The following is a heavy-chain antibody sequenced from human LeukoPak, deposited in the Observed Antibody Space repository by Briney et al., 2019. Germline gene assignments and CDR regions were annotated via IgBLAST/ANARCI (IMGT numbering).Heavy chain of an antibody. D-gene: IGHD6-6*01. Sequence: GASVKVSCKASGYTFTGYYMHWVRQAPGQGLEWMGRINPNSGGTNYAQKFQGGVTMTRDTSISTAYMELSRLRSDDTAVYYCVSIAARQPLDYWGQGTLVTVSS. V-gene: IGHV1-2*06. J-gene: IGHJ4*02. CDR1: GYTFTGYY. CDR3: VSIAARQPLDY. CDR2: INPNSGGT.